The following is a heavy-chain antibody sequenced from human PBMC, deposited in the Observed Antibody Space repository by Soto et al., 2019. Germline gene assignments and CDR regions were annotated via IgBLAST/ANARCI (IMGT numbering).Heavy chain of an antibody. CDR1: GYTFTSYA. Sequence: GASVKVSCKASGYTFTSYAMHWVRQAPGQRLEWMGWINAGNGNTKYSQKFQGRVTITRDTSASTAYMELSSLRSEDTAVYYCASLRITIFGVAQNFDYWGQGTLVTVSS. V-gene: IGHV1-3*01. D-gene: IGHD3-3*01. CDR2: INAGNGNT. CDR3: ASLRITIFGVAQNFDY. J-gene: IGHJ4*02.